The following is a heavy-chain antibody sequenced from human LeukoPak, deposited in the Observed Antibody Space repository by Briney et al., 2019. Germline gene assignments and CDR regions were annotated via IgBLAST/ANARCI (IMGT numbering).Heavy chain of an antibody. Sequence: GGSLRLSCAPSGFTFSTFDMHWVRQAPGKGLEWVAVMSYDGSTKYYADSVKGRFTISRDNSKNTLYLQMNSLGAEDTAVYYCAKGDRIVGAKRGMDVWGQGTTVTVSS. J-gene: IGHJ6*02. D-gene: IGHD1-26*01. V-gene: IGHV3-30*18. CDR1: GFTFSTFD. CDR3: AKGDRIVGAKRGMDV. CDR2: MSYDGSTK.